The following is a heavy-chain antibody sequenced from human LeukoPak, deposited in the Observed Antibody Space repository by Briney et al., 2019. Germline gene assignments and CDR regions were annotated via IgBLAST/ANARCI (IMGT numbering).Heavy chain of an antibody. D-gene: IGHD3-10*01. V-gene: IGHV1-18*01. CDR1: GYAFTSYG. CDR2: ISAYNGNT. CDR3: ARDFRLWFGELEPPDY. J-gene: IGHJ4*02. Sequence: ASVKVSCKASGYAFTSYGISWVRQAPGQGLEWMGWISAYNGNTNYAQKLQGRVTMTTDISTSTAYMELRSLRSDDTAVYYCARDFRLWFGELEPPDYWGQGTLVTVSS.